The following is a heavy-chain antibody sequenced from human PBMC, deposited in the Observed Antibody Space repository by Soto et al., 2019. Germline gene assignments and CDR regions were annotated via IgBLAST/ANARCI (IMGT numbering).Heavy chain of an antibody. CDR3: AKFPLARIAARTNDY. Sequence: GGSLRLSCAASGFTFSSYAMSWVRQAPGKGLEWVSAISGSGGSTYYADSVKGRFTISRDNSKNTLYLQMSSLRAEDTAVYYCAKFPLARIAARTNDYWGQGTLVTVSS. J-gene: IGHJ4*02. D-gene: IGHD6-6*01. CDR2: ISGSGGST. CDR1: GFTFSSYA. V-gene: IGHV3-23*01.